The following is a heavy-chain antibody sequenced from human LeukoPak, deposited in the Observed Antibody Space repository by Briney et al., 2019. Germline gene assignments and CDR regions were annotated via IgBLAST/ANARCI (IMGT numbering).Heavy chain of an antibody. Sequence: GESLKISCKGSGYSFTSYWIGWGRQMPGKGLEWMGIIYPGDSDTRYSPSFQGQVTISADKSISTAYLQWSSLKASDTAMYYCARTGSIVATSGAHDAFDIWGQGTMVTVSS. D-gene: IGHD5-12*01. J-gene: IGHJ3*02. CDR2: IYPGDSDT. CDR1: GYSFTSYW. CDR3: ARTGSIVATSGAHDAFDI. V-gene: IGHV5-51*01.